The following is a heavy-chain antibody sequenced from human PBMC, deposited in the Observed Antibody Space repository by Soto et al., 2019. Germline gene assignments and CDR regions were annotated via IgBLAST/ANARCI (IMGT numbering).Heavy chain of an antibody. D-gene: IGHD3-10*01. CDR3: ARWGGSGSPPRWFDP. Sequence: QVQLQESGPGLVKPSQTLSLTCTVSGGSISSGGYYWSWIRQHPGKGLEWIGYIYYSGSTYYNPSLKSRVTISVDTSKNQFSLKRSSVTAADTAVYYCARWGGSGSPPRWFDPWGQGTLVTVSS. J-gene: IGHJ5*02. CDR2: IYYSGST. CDR1: GGSISSGGYY. V-gene: IGHV4-31*03.